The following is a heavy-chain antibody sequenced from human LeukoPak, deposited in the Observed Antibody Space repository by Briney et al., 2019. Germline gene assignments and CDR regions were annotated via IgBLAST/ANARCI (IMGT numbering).Heavy chain of an antibody. D-gene: IGHD3-10*01. J-gene: IGHJ5*02. Sequence: SETLSLTCTVSGGSISSSSSYWGWIRQPPGKGLEWIGSIYYSGSTYYNPSLKSRVTISVDTSKNQLSLKLSSVTAADTAVYYCARRLSRLITMVRGVSNWFDPWGQGTLVTVSS. CDR2: IYYSGST. V-gene: IGHV4-39*01. CDR1: GGSISSSSSY. CDR3: ARRLSRLITMVRGVSNWFDP.